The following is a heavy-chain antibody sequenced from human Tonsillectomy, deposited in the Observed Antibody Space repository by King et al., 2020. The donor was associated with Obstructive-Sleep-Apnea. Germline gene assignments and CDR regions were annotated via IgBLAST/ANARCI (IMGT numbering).Heavy chain of an antibody. J-gene: IGHJ6*02. V-gene: IGHV4-61*01. CDR2: VYYSWNT. CDR1: DGSVSSGSFY. D-gene: IGHD6-19*01. CDR3: AREWSFIAVTGTGGMDV. Sequence: VQLQESGPGLVKPSETLSLTCTVSDGSVSSGSFYWNWIRQPPGKGLEWIGYVYYSWNTNYNPSLKSRVTISVDTSKNQFSLNLTSVTAADTAVYYCAREWSFIAVTGTGGMDVWGQGTTVTVSS.